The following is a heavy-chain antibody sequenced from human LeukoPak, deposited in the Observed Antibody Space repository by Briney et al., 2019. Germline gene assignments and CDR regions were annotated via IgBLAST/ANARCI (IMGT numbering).Heavy chain of an antibody. V-gene: IGHV3-30*02. CDR1: GFTFSSYG. CDR3: AKCGITGTTRAGSYFDY. J-gene: IGHJ4*02. Sequence: PGGSLRLSCAASGFTFSSYGMHWVRQAPGKGLEWVAFIRYDGSNKYYADSVKGRFTISRDNSKNTLYLQMNSLRAEDTAVYYCAKCGITGTTRAGSYFDYWGQGTLVTVSS. D-gene: IGHD1-7*01. CDR2: IRYDGSNK.